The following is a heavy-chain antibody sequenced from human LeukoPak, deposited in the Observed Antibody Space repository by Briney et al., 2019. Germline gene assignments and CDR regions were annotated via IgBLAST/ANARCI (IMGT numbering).Heavy chain of an antibody. V-gene: IGHV1-3*04. Sequence: ASVKISCKASGYIFTTYPLHWVRQVPGPRLEWMGMINTGNGYTSYPQKFQGRVTITRDTSASTAYMELGSLKSEDTAVYYCVRADTMGTMAGYWAQGTLVTVSS. CDR1: GYIFTTYP. J-gene: IGHJ4*02. CDR2: INTGNGYT. CDR3: VRADTMGTMAGY. D-gene: IGHD1-14*01.